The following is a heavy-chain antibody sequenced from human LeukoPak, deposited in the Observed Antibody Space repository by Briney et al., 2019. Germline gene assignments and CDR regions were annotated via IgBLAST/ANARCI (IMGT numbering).Heavy chain of an antibody. CDR3: AKDLKWLPYFDY. D-gene: IGHD5-12*01. CDR1: GFTFSSNE. J-gene: IGHJ4*02. Sequence: GGSLRLSCAASGFTFSSNEMNWVRQAPGKGLEWVAVISYDGSNKYYADSVKGRFTISRDNSKNTLYLQMNSLRAEDTAVYYCAKDLKWLPYFDYWGQGTLVTVSS. V-gene: IGHV3-30*18. CDR2: ISYDGSNK.